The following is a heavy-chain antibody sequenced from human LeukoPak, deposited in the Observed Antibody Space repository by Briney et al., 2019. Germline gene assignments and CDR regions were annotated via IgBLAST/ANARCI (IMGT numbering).Heavy chain of an antibody. CDR2: FDPEDGET. CDR3: ATARITYYGSGSYSHFDY. V-gene: IGHV1-24*01. Sequence: ASVKVSCKVSGYTLTELSMHRVRQAPGKGLEWMGGFDPEDGETIYAQKFQGRVTMTEDTSTDTAYMELSSLRSEDTAVYYCATARITYYGSGSYSHFDYWGQGTLVTVSS. CDR1: GYTLTELS. J-gene: IGHJ4*02. D-gene: IGHD3-10*01.